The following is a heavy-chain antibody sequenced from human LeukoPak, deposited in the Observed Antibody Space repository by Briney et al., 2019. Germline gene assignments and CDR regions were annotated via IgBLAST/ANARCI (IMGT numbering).Heavy chain of an antibody. CDR2: INPNSGDT. V-gene: IGHV1-2*04. CDR1: GFTFTGYY. CDR3: LCMLDVRDY. Sequence: ASVKVSCKASGFTFTGYYIHWVRQAPGQGLEWMGWINPNSGDTRYAEKFQGWVTMTRDTSISTAYMELGRLKSDDTAMYYCLCMLDVRDYWGQGTLVTVSS. D-gene: IGHD2-8*01. J-gene: IGHJ4*02.